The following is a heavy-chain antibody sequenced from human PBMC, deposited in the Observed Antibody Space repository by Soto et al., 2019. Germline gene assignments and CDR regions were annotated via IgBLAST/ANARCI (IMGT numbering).Heavy chain of an antibody. CDR1: GFTFSSYW. J-gene: IGHJ3*02. V-gene: IGHV3-74*01. D-gene: IGHD2-15*01. CDR2: TNTGGSST. CDR3: ARGGHPYAFDI. Sequence: GGSLRLSCAASGFTFSSYWMHWVRQAPGKGLVWVSRTNTGGSSTSYADSVKGRFTISRDNAKNTLYLQMNSLRAEDTAVYYCARGGHPYAFDIWGQGTMVTVSS.